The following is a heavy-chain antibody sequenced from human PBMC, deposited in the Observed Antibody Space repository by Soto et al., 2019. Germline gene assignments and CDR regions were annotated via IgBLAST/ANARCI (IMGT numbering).Heavy chain of an antibody. J-gene: IGHJ4*02. CDR2: IYYSGTT. CDR3: ARRKIQGAIDY. V-gene: IGHV4-28*01. D-gene: IGHD2-15*01. Sequence: SETLSLTCAVSGYSISSSNWWGWIRQPPGKGLEWIGYIYYSGTTYYNPSLKSRVTMSVDTSKNQFSLKLTSVTAVDTAVYYCARRKIQGAIDYWGQGTLVTVSS. CDR1: GYSISSSNW.